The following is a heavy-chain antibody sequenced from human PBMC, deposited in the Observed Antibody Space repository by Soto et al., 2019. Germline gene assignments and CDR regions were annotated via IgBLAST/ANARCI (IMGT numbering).Heavy chain of an antibody. D-gene: IGHD3-22*01. CDR1: GGSISSYY. CDR2: IYYSGST. J-gene: IGHJ4*02. CDR3: ARQDFYYDSSGRFEY. V-gene: IGHV4-59*01. Sequence: PSETLSLTCTASGGSISSYYWSWIRQAPGKGLEWIGYIYYSGSTNYNPSLKSRVTISLDTSKNHFSLKLSSVTAADTAVYYCARQDFYYDSSGRFEYCCQGRLFTVSS.